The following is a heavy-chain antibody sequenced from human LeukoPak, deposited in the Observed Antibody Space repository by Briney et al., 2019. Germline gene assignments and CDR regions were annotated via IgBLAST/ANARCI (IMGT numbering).Heavy chain of an antibody. CDR1: GFSFSHTW. CDR2: IKSKTNGGEAT. V-gene: IGHV3-15*01. J-gene: IGHJ3*01. CDR3: ASDRIVGASAFDV. Sequence: GGSLRLSCAGSGFSFSHTWMNWVRQAPGKGLEYIGRIKSKTNGGEATEYAAAVTGRFFISRDDSASTLYLHLNSLKTEDTAVYYCASDRIVGASAFDVWGQGTMVTVSS. D-gene: IGHD1-26*01.